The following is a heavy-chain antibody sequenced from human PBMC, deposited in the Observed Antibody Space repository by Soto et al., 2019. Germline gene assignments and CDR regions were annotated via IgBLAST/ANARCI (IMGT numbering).Heavy chain of an antibody. V-gene: IGHV4-59*01. CDR2: IYYSGSA. Sequence: PSETLSLTCPVSGGSISSYYWSWIRQPPGKGLEWIGYIYYSGSANYNPSLKSRVTISVDTSKNQFSLKLSSVTAADTAVYYCARESGSSIWKALYAFDIWGQGTMVTVSS. J-gene: IGHJ3*02. CDR3: ARESGSSIWKALYAFDI. D-gene: IGHD3-3*02. CDR1: GGSISSYY.